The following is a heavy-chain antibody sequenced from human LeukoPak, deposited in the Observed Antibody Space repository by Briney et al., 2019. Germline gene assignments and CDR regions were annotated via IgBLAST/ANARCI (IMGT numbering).Heavy chain of an antibody. CDR2: AGSGGGT. CDR3: ASRTWTGAGYYAFDI. V-gene: IGHV3-23*01. J-gene: IGHJ3*02. D-gene: IGHD3/OR15-3a*01. CDR1: GFTFTNYA. Sequence: GGSLRLSCAASGFTFTNYAVSWVRQAPGKGLEWVSAAGSGGGTWYADFVKGRFTISRDNSGNTLSLQMNSLRVEDTAVYYCASRTWTGAGYYAFDIWGQGTMVTV.